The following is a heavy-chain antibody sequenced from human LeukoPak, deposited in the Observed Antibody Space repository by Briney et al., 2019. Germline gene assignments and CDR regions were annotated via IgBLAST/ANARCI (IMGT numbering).Heavy chain of an antibody. CDR3: AGHHPRNTVDF. CDR2: ISDIGSI. J-gene: IGHJ4*02. V-gene: IGHV4-59*08. Sequence: SETLSLTCTVSGGSISSYYWSWIRQPPGKGLEWIAYISDIGSINYNPSLKSRVTISLHTSKNQFSLKLSSVTAADTAVYYCAGHHPRNTVDFWGRGTLVTVSS. D-gene: IGHD2/OR15-2a*01. CDR1: GGSISSYY.